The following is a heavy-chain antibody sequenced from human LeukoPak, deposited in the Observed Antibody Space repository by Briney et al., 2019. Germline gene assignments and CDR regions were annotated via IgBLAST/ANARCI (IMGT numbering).Heavy chain of an antibody. Sequence: HPGGSLRLSCAASGFTFSSYLMSWVRQAPGKGLEWVANIKQDGSEKYYVDSVKGRFTISRDNAKNSLYLQMNSLRAEDTAVYYCARDISGYYDSYYYFDYWGQGTLVTVSS. J-gene: IGHJ4*02. CDR3: ARDISGYYDSYYYFDY. CDR2: IKQDGSEK. V-gene: IGHV3-7*01. D-gene: IGHD3-16*01. CDR1: GFTFSSYL.